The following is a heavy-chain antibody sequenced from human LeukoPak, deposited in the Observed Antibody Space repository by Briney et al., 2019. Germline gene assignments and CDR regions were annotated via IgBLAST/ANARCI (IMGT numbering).Heavy chain of an antibody. CDR1: GFTFSSYA. D-gene: IGHD3-3*01. Sequence: PGGSLRLSCAASGFTFSSYAMSWVRQAPGKGLEWVSAISGSGGSTYYADSVKGRFTISRDNSKNTLYLQMNSLRAEDTAVYYCARGHPPYYDFWSGYQPISDAFDIWGQGTMVTVSS. J-gene: IGHJ3*02. CDR3: ARGHPPYYDFWSGYQPISDAFDI. CDR2: ISGSGGST. V-gene: IGHV3-23*01.